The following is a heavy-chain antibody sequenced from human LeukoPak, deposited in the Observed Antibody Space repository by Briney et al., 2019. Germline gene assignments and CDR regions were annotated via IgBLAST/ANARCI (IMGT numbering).Heavy chain of an antibody. J-gene: IGHJ4*02. CDR1: GGSISSSSYY. Sequence: SETLSLTCTVSGGSISSSSYYWGWVRQPPGEGLEWIVNMYYSGTSYYNPSLKSRLTISVDTSENQLSLKLSSVTAADTAVYYCARHMGDFWSGYRCDYWGQGTLVTVSS. V-gene: IGHV4-39*01. D-gene: IGHD3-3*01. CDR2: MYYSGTS. CDR3: ARHMGDFWSGYRCDY.